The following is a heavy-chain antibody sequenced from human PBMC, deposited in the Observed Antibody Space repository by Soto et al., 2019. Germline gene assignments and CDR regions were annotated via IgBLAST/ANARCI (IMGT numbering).Heavy chain of an antibody. CDR2: IDPSDSYT. J-gene: IGHJ4*02. CDR3: ARGELELRGDY. D-gene: IGHD1-7*01. CDR1: GYIFTGYY. V-gene: IGHV5-10-1*01. Sequence: KVSCKTSGYIFTGYYLHWVRQMPGKGLEWMGRIDPSDSYTNYSPSFQGHVTISADKSINTAYLQWSSLKASDTAMYYCARGELELRGDYWGQGTLVTVSS.